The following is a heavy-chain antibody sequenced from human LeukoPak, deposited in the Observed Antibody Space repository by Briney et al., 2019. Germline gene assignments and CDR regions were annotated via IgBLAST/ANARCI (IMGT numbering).Heavy chain of an antibody. D-gene: IGHD3-10*01. V-gene: IGHV3-7*01. CDR3: ARTYGSGSSYRHFDS. CDR1: GFTFSTSW. J-gene: IGHJ4*02. Sequence: GGSLRLSCAASGFTFSTSWMTWVRQTPGKGLEWVANIKEDGTEKNYEDSVKGRFTISRNNTNNSLYLQMNGLRAEDTALYYCARTYGSGSSYRHFDSWGQGTLVTVSS. CDR2: IKEDGTEK.